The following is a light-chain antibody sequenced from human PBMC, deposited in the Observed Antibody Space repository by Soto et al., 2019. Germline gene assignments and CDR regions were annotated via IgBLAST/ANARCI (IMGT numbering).Light chain of an antibody. J-gene: IGLJ1*01. Sequence: QSVLTQPPSVSAAPGQKVTISCSGSSSNIGSNYVSWYQQVPGTAPKLLIYENDNRPSGIPDRFSGSKSGTSATLGVTGLQIGDEADYFCGTWDSRRRAHVFATGTKVTVL. CDR2: END. CDR3: GTWDSRRRAHV. V-gene: IGLV1-51*02. CDR1: SSNIGSNY.